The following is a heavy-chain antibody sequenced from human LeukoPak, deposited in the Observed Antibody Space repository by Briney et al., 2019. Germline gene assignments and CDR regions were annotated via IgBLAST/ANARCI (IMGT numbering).Heavy chain of an antibody. V-gene: IGHV3-23*01. D-gene: IGHD3-22*01. CDR3: AKREYDSSAYPMYPIDY. CDR2: ISGSGGTT. CDR1: GITFRDYG. J-gene: IGHJ4*02. Sequence: GGSLRLSCAVSGITFRDYGMTWVRQAPGKGLEWVSVISGSGGTTYYADSVEGRFVMSRDNSKNTLYLQMNSLRTDDSAVYYCAKREYDSSAYPMYPIDYWGQGTLVTVSA.